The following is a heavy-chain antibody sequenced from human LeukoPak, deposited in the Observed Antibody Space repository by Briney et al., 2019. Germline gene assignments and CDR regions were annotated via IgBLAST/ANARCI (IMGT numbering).Heavy chain of an antibody. J-gene: IGHJ4*02. CDR2: IIGSGTNT. V-gene: IGHV3-23*01. D-gene: IGHD3-22*01. CDR3: ARGGSDSSGYSQYYFDH. Sequence: PGGSLRLSCAASGFTFSTYVMMWVRQAPGKGLEWVSGIIGSGTNTYYADSVKGRFTISRDNSKSTLYLQMESLRAEDTAVYYCARGGSDSSGYSQYYFDHWGQGTLVTVSS. CDR1: GFTFSTYV.